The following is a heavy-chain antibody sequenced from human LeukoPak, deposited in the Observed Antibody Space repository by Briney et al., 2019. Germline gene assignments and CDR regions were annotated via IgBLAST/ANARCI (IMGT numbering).Heavy chain of an antibody. CDR1: GGSITSSNW. D-gene: IGHD2/OR15-2a*01. J-gene: IGHJ6*03. Sequence: PSETLSLTCAVSGGSITSSNWWSWVRQPPGKGLEWIGGIFHSGTTDYKTSLKGRVTISVDKSKNQFSLKLTSVTAADTAVYYCARLTPTTLSLYYYYMDVWGKGTTVTVSS. CDR3: ARLTPTTLSLYYYYMDV. CDR2: IFHSGTT. V-gene: IGHV4-4*02.